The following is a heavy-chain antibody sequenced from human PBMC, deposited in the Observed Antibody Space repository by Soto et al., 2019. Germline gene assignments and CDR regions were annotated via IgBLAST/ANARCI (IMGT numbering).Heavy chain of an antibody. V-gene: IGHV3-30-3*01. Sequence: QVQLVESGGGVVQPGRSLRLSCAASGFTFSSYAMHWVRQAPGKGLEWVAVISYDGSNKYYADSVKGRFTISRDNSKNTLYLQMNSLRAEDTAVYYCARERMAVAGGNWCDPWGQGTLVTVSS. CDR2: ISYDGSNK. J-gene: IGHJ5*02. D-gene: IGHD6-19*01. CDR1: GFTFSSYA. CDR3: ARERMAVAGGNWCDP.